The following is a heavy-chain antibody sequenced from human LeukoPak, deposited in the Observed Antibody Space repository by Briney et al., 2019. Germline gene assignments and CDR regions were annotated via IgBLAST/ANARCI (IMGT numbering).Heavy chain of an antibody. CDR2: ISSNSKSI. J-gene: IGHJ4*02. V-gene: IGHV3-48*01. CDR3: ARDTGGYNQYYFDY. CDR1: EVTFSTYS. D-gene: IGHD5-24*01. Sequence: GGSLRLSCAAPEVTFSTYSVNWVRQAPGKGLEWVSFISSNSKSIKYPDSVKGRFTISRDNSKNTLYLEMNSLRAEDTAVYYCARDTGGYNQYYFDYWGQGTLVTVSS.